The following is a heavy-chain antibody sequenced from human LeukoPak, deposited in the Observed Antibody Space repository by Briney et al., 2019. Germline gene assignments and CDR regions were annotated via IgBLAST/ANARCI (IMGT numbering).Heavy chain of an antibody. D-gene: IGHD4-17*01. J-gene: IGHJ4*02. Sequence: SETLSLTCAVSGGSISSGGYSWSWIRQPPGKGLEWIGYIYHSGSTYYNPSLKSRVTISVDRSKNQFSLKLSSVTAADTAVYYCARAQPNDYGDHGSFDYWGQGTLVTVSS. CDR2: IYHSGST. V-gene: IGHV4-30-2*01. CDR1: GGSISSGGYS. CDR3: ARAQPNDYGDHGSFDY.